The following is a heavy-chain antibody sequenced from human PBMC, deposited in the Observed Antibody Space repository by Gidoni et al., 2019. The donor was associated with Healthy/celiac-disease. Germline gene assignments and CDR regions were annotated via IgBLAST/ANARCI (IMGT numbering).Heavy chain of an antibody. Sequence: QVQLVESGGGVVQPGRSLRLSCAASGFTVSSYGMHWVRQAPGKGLDWVAVISYDGSNKYYADSVKGRFTISRDNSKNTLYLQMNSLRAEDTAVYYCSGGIAAAVHYYYYYMDVWGKGTTVTVSS. V-gene: IGHV3-30*03. D-gene: IGHD6-13*01. J-gene: IGHJ6*03. CDR1: GFTVSSYG. CDR3: SGGIAAAVHYYYYYMDV. CDR2: ISYDGSNK.